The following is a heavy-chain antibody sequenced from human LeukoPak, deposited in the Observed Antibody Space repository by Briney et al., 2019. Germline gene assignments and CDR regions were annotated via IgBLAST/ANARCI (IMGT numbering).Heavy chain of an antibody. V-gene: IGHV1-69*06. D-gene: IGHD4-23*01. Sequence: SVKVSCKASGGSFSTSTISWVRQAPGQGLEWMGGIIPLFGAANYAQKFKGRVAITANKSTSTAYMELSNLRSKDTAVYYCSXXXPNYGXNWFDPWGQGTMVTVSS. J-gene: IGHJ5*02. CDR1: GGSFSTST. CDR2: IIPLFGAA. CDR3: SXXXPNYGXNWFDP.